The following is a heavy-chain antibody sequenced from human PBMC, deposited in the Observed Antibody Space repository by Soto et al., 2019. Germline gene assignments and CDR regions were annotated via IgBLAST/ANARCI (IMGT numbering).Heavy chain of an antibody. D-gene: IGHD6-13*01. CDR1: GFTFSSYA. V-gene: IGHV3-23*01. J-gene: IGHJ1*01. CDR2: ISGGGSTT. Sequence: EVQLLESGGGLVQPEGSLRLSCEASGFTFSSYAMSWVRQPPGKGLEWVSGISGGGSTTYYADSVKGRFTISRDNSKNTLYLQVNSLRAEDTAVYYCARDQAAGGTISRYFQDWGQGTLVTVSS. CDR3: ARDQAAGGTISRYFQD.